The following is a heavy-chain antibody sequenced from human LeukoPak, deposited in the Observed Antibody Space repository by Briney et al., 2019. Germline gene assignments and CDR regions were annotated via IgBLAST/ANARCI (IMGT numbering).Heavy chain of an antibody. Sequence: ASVKVSCKASGYTFTSQGISWLRQAPGQGLDWRGWISAYNGNTNYAQKLQRRVTLPRDTSTSTVYMALRSLRSDDTAVYYCSREGPTGEFLGDYWGQGTLVTVSS. CDR2: ISAYNGNT. D-gene: IGHD1-1*01. J-gene: IGHJ4*02. CDR1: GYTFTSQG. CDR3: SREGPTGEFLGDY. V-gene: IGHV1-18*01.